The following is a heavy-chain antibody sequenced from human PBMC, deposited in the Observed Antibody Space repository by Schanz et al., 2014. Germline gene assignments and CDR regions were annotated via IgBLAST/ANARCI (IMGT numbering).Heavy chain of an antibody. CDR3: AASSGWHPSTDY. V-gene: IGHV3-48*04. Sequence: VQLVDSGGGLVKPGGSLRLSCAASGITFSSHSFNWVRQAPGKGLEWISYITYNGGTIYYADSVKGRFTISRDNAKSSLYLQMNSLRVEDTAVYYCAASSGWHPSTDYWGQGTLVTVSS. D-gene: IGHD6-19*01. CDR1: GITFSSHS. J-gene: IGHJ4*02. CDR2: ITYNGGTI.